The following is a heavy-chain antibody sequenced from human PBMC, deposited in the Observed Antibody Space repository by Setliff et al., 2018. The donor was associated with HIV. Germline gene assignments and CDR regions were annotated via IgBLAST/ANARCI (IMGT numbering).Heavy chain of an antibody. V-gene: IGHV3-11*04. D-gene: IGHD3-10*01. CDR2: ITSSGTTT. J-gene: IGHJ4*02. Sequence: GESLKISCAASGFSFSDYYMTWVRQAPGRGLEWVSYITSSGTTTLYGDSMRGRFTASRDNAESSMYLQMNNLRAEDTAVYYCAIIRVNGSPYWGQGTPVTVS. CDR3: AIIRVNGSPY. CDR1: GFSFSDYY.